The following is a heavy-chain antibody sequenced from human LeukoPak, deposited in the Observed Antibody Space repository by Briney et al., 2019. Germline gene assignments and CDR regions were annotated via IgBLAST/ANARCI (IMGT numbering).Heavy chain of an antibody. CDR1: GGSFSGYY. CDR2: INHSGST. J-gene: IGHJ6*02. CDR3: ARGRYSSSWYYGYYYYGMDV. Sequence: SETLSLTCAVYGGSFSGYYWSWIRQPPGKGLEWIGEINHSGSTNYNPSLKSRVTISVDTSKNQFSLKLSSVTAADTAVYYCARGRYSSSWYYGYYYYGMDVWGQGTTVTVSS. D-gene: IGHD6-13*01. V-gene: IGHV4-34*01.